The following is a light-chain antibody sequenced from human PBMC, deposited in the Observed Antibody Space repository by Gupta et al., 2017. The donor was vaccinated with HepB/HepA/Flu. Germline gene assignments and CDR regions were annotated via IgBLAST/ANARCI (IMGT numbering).Light chain of an antibody. V-gene: IGLV3-1*01. Sequence: YEVTQQPSVSVSPGQTSSITCSGDDLGARYTSWYQQTPGRPPVLVIYQDDKRPSGIPERFSGSKSENTATLTISGTQAMDEADYYCQAWDSRSTGVFGGGTKLTVL. J-gene: IGLJ2*01. CDR1: DLGARY. CDR2: QDD. CDR3: QAWDSRSTGV.